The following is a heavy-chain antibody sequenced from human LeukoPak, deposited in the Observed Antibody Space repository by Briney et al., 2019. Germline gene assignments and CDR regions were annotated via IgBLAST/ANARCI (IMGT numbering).Heavy chain of an antibody. CDR3: AREGRYCSGASCYESYFDY. CDR1: GGTFSSYA. CDR2: IIPIFGTA. V-gene: IGHV1-69*05. J-gene: IGHJ4*02. D-gene: IGHD2-15*01. Sequence: GASVKVSCKASGGTFSSYAISWVRQAPGQGLEWMGGIIPIFGTANYAQKFQGRVTITTDESTSTAYMELSSLRSEDTAVYYCAREGRYCSGASCYESYFDYWGQGTLVTVSS.